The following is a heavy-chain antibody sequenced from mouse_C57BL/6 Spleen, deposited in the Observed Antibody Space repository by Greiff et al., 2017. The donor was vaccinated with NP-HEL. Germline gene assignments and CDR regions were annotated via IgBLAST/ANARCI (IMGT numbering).Heavy chain of an antibody. J-gene: IGHJ2*01. CDR3: TDYDYYGSRDFDY. CDR1: GFTFSNYW. D-gene: IGHD1-1*01. V-gene: IGHV6-3*01. CDR2: IRLKSDNYAT. Sequence: DVKLQESGGGLVQPGGSMKLSCVASGFTFSNYWMNWVRQSPEKGLEWVAQIRLKSDNYATHYAESVKGRFTISRDDSKSSVYLQMNNLRAEDTGIYYCTDYDYYGSRDFDYWGQGTTLTVSS.